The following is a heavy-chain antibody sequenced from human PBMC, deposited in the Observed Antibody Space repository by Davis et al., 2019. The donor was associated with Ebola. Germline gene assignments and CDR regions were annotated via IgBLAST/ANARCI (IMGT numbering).Heavy chain of an antibody. CDR3: AREFLVYAILDY. V-gene: IGHV1-46*01. CDR2: INPSGGST. D-gene: IGHD2-8*01. CDR1: GYTFTSYY. Sequence: VKVSCKASGYTFTSYYMHWVRQAPGQGLEWMGIINPSGGSTSYAQKFQGRVTITRDTSASTAYMELSSLRSEDTAVYYCAREFLVYAILDYWGQGTLVTVSS. J-gene: IGHJ4*02.